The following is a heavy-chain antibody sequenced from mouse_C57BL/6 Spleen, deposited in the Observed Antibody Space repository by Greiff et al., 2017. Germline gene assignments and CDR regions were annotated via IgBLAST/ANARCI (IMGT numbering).Heavy chain of an antibody. CDR3: ARGDYHYARDY. Sequence: QVQLQQPGAELVRPGTSVKLSCKASGYTFTSYWMHWVKQRPGQGLEWIGVIDPSDSYTNYNQKFKGKATLTVDTSSSTAYMQLSSLTSEDSAVYYCARGDYHYARDYGGQGTSVTVSS. J-gene: IGHJ4*01. D-gene: IGHD2-4*01. CDR2: IDPSDSYT. V-gene: IGHV1-59*01. CDR1: GYTFTSYW.